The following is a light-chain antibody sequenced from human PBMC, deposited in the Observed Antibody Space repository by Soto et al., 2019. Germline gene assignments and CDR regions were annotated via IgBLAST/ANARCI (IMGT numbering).Light chain of an antibody. CDR1: QSVSNY. CDR3: QHYGSSPET. V-gene: IGKV3-20*01. Sequence: EIVLSQSPATLSLSPGERATLSCRASQSVSNYLAWYQHKPGQAPRLLIYGASSRATGIPDRFSGSGSGTDFTLTISRLEPEDFAVYYCQHYGSSPETFGQGTKVDIK. CDR2: GAS. J-gene: IGKJ1*01.